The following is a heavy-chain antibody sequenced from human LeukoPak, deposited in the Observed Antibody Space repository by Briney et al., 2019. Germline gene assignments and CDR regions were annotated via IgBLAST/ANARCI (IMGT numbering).Heavy chain of an antibody. CDR1: GFTFSSYA. CDR3: ARDLGGSNWYLNY. V-gene: IGHV3-30*01. CDR2: MSNDGRNK. Sequence: PGGSLRLSCAASGFTFSSYAMHWVRQAPGKGLEWVAVMSNDGRNKYYADSVKGRFTISRDNSKNTLYLQMNSLRAEDTAVYYCARDLGGSNWYLNYWGQGTLVTVSS. D-gene: IGHD6-13*01. J-gene: IGHJ4*02.